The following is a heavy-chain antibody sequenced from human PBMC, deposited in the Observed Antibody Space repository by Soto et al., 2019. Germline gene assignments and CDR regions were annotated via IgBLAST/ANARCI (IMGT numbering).Heavy chain of an antibody. CDR1: GGPFSGYY. CDR3: ARIVAAADPNWFDP. J-gene: IGHJ5*02. D-gene: IGHD6-13*01. V-gene: IGHV4-34*01. CDR2: INHSGST. Sequence: PSETLSRTCAFYGGPFSGYYWSWIRQPPGNWLEWIGEINHSGSTNYNPHLKSRVTISVDKSKHQFSLKLSSVIAADTAVYYCARIVAAADPNWFDPWGQGTLVTVSS.